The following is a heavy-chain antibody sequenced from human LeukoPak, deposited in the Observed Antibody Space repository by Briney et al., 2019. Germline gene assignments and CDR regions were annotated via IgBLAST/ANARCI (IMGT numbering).Heavy chain of an antibody. CDR2: INAGNGNT. CDR3: ARDLTHRRNYDSSGYQIVPAF. V-gene: IGHV1-3*01. J-gene: IGHJ4*02. Sequence: ASVKVSCKASGYTFTSYAMHWVRQAPGQRLEWMGWINAGNGNTKYSQEFQGRVTMTTDTSTSTAYMELRSLTSDDTAVYYCARDLTHRRNYDSSGYQIVPAFWGQGTLVTVSS. D-gene: IGHD3-22*01. CDR1: GYTFTSYA.